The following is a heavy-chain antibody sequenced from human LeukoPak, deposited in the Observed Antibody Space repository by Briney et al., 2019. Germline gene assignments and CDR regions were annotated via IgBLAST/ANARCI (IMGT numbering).Heavy chain of an antibody. V-gene: IGHV3-53*01. CDR3: ARDWTAMAPC. Sequence: GGSLRLSCTASGFTVSSSYNSWGRKAPGQGLGWVSVMYSGGRTYHADSAKGRSTITRDNSKNTLYLQMNRLRAEDTAVYDSARDWTAMAPCWGQRTLV. CDR2: MYSGGRT. D-gene: IGHD5-18*01. J-gene: IGHJ4*02. CDR1: GFTVSSSY.